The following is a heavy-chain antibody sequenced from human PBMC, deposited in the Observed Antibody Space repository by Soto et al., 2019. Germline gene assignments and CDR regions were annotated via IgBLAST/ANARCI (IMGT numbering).Heavy chain of an antibody. J-gene: IGHJ5*02. CDR2: IIPIFGTA. CDR3: AWGPPGKVVPAAILGWFDP. D-gene: IGHD2-2*02. Sequence: ASVKVSCKASGGTFSSYAISWVRQAPGQGLEGMGGIIPIFGTANYEQKFQGRVTITADESTSTDYMELSSLRSEDTAVYYCAWGPPGKVVPAAILGWFDPWGQGTLVTVSS. V-gene: IGHV1-69*13. CDR1: GGTFSSYA.